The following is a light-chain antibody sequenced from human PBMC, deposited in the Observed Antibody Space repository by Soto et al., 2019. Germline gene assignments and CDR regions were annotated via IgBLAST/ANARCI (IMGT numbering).Light chain of an antibody. J-gene: IGLJ2*01. Sequence: QSVLTQPASVSGSPGQSITISCSGTNSDVGSYKLVSWYQQHPGKAPKLMIYEDIKRPSGVSNRFSGSKSGNTASLTISGLQAEDEADYYCCSYASSTTLVFGGGTKVTVL. CDR2: EDI. V-gene: IGLV2-23*01. CDR3: CSYASSTTLV. CDR1: NSDVGSYKL.